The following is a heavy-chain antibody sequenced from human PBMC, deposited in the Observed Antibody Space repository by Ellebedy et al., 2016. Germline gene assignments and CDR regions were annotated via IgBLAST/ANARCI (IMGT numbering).Heavy chain of an antibody. CDR2: IYSGDST. CDR3: ARLPTVTTSFDI. D-gene: IGHD4-17*01. Sequence: GGSLRLSCAASGFTVSSNYMTWVRQAPGRGLEWVSVIYSGDSTYYADSVKGRFIISRDNSKNTVYLQMNSLRAEDTAVYYCARLPTVTTSFDIWGQGTMVTVSS. V-gene: IGHV3-53*01. J-gene: IGHJ3*02. CDR1: GFTVSSNY.